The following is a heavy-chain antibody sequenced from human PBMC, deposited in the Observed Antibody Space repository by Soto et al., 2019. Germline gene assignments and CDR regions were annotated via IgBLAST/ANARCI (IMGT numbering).Heavy chain of an antibody. CDR3: ARDHGGSTWFVGVYYFFGMDV. D-gene: IGHD6-13*01. CDR1: GFIFSDYT. Sequence: GGSLRLSCAASGFIFSDYTMTWVRQAPGRGLEFVSHISSSGGAIFYAESVKGRFTVSRDNAKNSLYLQMNSLRDEDTAVYFCARDHGGSTWFVGVYYFFGMDVWGQGTAVTVSS. V-gene: IGHV3-48*02. J-gene: IGHJ6*02. CDR2: ISSSGGAI.